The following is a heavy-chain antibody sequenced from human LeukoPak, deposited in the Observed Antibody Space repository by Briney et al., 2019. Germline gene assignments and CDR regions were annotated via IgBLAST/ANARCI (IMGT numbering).Heavy chain of an antibody. CDR1: GFTFISYA. CDR3: ARGGFLGYGDYNGY. Sequence: PGRSLRLSCAASGFTFISYAMHWVRQAPGKGLEWVAVISYDGSNKYYADSVKGRFTISRDNSKNTLYLQMNSLRAEDTAVYYCARGGFLGYGDYNGYWGQGTLVTVSS. CDR2: ISYDGSNK. J-gene: IGHJ4*02. D-gene: IGHD4-17*01. V-gene: IGHV3-30-3*01.